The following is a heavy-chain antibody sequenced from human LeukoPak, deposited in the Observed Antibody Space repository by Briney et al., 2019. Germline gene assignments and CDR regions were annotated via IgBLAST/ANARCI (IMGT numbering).Heavy chain of an antibody. D-gene: IGHD3-22*01. J-gene: IGHJ4*02. CDR3: ARGRRYDNSGYHVKADY. V-gene: IGHV1-18*01. CDR2: ISAYNGNT. Sequence: ASVKVSCKASGYTFTSYGISWVRQAPGQGLEWMGWISAYNGNTNYAQKLQGRVTMTTDTSTSTAYMELRSLRSDDTAVYYCARGRRYDNSGYHVKADYWGQGTLVTVSS. CDR1: GYTFTSYG.